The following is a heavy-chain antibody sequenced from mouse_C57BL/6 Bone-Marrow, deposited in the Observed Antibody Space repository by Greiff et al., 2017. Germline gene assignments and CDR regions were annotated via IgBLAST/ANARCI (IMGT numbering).Heavy chain of an antibody. D-gene: IGHD1-1*01. V-gene: IGHV1-81*01. Sequence: VQLQQPGAELARPGASVKLSCKASGYTFTSYGISWVKQRTGQGLEWIGEIYPRSGNTYYNEKFKGKATLTADKSSSTADMELRSLTSDDSAVLFWLRSYYSTDPCFADWGQGTLVTVSA. CDR1: GYTFTSYG. CDR2: IYPRSGNT. CDR3: LRSYYSTDPCFAD. J-gene: IGHJ3*01.